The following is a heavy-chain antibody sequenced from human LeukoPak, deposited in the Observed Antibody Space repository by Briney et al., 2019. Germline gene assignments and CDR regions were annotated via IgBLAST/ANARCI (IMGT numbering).Heavy chain of an antibody. Sequence: ASVKVSCKASGYTFTSYDINWVRHATGQGLEWMGWMNPNSGNTGYAQKFQGRVTMTRNTSISTAYMELTSLRSEDTAVYYCARGPDYDFWSGQGVYWGQGTLVTVSS. CDR1: GYTFTSYD. CDR2: MNPNSGNT. CDR3: ARGPDYDFWSGQGVY. D-gene: IGHD3-3*01. V-gene: IGHV1-8*01. J-gene: IGHJ4*02.